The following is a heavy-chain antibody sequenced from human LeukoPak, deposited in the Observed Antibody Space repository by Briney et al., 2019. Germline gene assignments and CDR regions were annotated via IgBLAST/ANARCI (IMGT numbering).Heavy chain of an antibody. V-gene: IGHV4-34*01. D-gene: IGHD4-11*01. CDR2: INHSGIT. CDR3: ARGIYSNYDWFDP. CDR1: GASFNDYY. Sequence: SESLSLTCAVYGASFNDYYWTWIRQPPGKGLEWIGEINHSGITRYKPSLKGRVTISVDTSKNQFSLNLISVTAADTAVYYCARGIYSNYDWFDPWGQGTLVTVSS. J-gene: IGHJ5*02.